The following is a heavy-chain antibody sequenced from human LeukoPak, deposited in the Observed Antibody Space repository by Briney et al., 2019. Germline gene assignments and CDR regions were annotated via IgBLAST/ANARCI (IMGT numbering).Heavy chain of an antibody. V-gene: IGHV1-18*04. CDR3: AYDSSGYHKWFDP. J-gene: IGHJ5*02. D-gene: IGHD3-22*01. Sequence: ASVKVSCKGSGYNFDRYGVNWVRQAPGQGLEWMGWISAYNGNTNYAQKVQGRVTMTTDTSTSTAYMELRSLRSDDTAVYYCAYDSSGYHKWFDPWGQGTLVTVSS. CDR2: ISAYNGNT. CDR1: GYNFDRYG.